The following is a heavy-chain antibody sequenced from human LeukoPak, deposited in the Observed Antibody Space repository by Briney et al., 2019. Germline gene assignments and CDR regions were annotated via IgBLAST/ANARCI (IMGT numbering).Heavy chain of an antibody. CDR1: GGTFSSYA. CDR3: ASVYLGHYFDY. CDR2: IIPILGIA. J-gene: IGHJ4*02. V-gene: IGHV1-69*04. Sequence: ASVKVSCKASGGTFSSYAISWVRQALGQGLEWMGRIIPILGIANYAQKFQGRVTITADKSTSTAYMELSSLRSEDTAVYYCASVYLGHYFDYWGQGTLVTVSS. D-gene: IGHD2/OR15-2a*01.